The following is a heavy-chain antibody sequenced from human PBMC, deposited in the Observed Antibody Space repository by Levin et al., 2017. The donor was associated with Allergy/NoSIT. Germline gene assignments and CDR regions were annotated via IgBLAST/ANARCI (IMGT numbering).Heavy chain of an antibody. CDR2: IDPNSGGT. CDR1: GYTFTGFY. V-gene: IGHV1-2*06. Sequence: ASVKVSCKASGYTFTGFYLHWVRQAPGQGLEWMGRIDPNSGGTNYAQKFQGRVTMTRDTSISTAYLELSRLRSDDTAVFYCATPRGNAFDIWGQGTMVTVSS. CDR3: ATPRGNAFDI. J-gene: IGHJ3*02. D-gene: IGHD3-10*01.